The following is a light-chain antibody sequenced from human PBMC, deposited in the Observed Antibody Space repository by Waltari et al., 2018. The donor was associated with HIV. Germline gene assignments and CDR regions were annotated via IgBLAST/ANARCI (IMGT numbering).Light chain of an antibody. CDR3: GSWDSSLSAVV. V-gene: IGLV1-51*01. CDR2: ANT. J-gene: IGLJ2*01. Sequence: QSVLTQPPSVSAVPGQKVTISCSGSSSNIGNNYVSWYQQLPGTAPKLLIYANTKRPSRMPDRFSGSNSGTSATLGITGLQTGDESDYYCGSWDSSLSAVVFGGGTKLTVL. CDR1: SSNIGNNY.